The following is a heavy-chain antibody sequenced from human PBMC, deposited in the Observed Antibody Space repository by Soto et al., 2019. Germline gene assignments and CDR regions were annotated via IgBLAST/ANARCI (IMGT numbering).Heavy chain of an antibody. CDR2: ISSSSTI. J-gene: IGHJ3*02. Sequence: GGYLRLSCAASGFTFSSYSMTWVRQAPGKGLEWVSYISSSSTIYYADSVKGRFTLSRDNAKNSLYLQMNSLRDEDTAVYYCASARCSGGSCYGSGALEIWGQGTMVNVSS. V-gene: IGHV3-48*02. CDR1: GFTFSSYS. CDR3: ASARCSGGSCYGSGALEI. D-gene: IGHD2-15*01.